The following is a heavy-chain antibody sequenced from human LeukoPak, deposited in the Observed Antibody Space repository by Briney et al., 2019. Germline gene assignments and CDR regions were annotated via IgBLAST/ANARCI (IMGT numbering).Heavy chain of an antibody. Sequence: GGSLRLSCVGSGFTFSSYSMNWVRQAPGKGLEWVAVIWYGGSNKYYADSVKGRFTISRDNSKNTLYLQMNSLRAEDTAVYYCAKDRLGIAAAGNAFDIWGQGTMVTVSS. V-gene: IGHV3-30*02. J-gene: IGHJ3*02. CDR2: IWYGGSNK. CDR1: GFTFSSYS. D-gene: IGHD6-13*01. CDR3: AKDRLGIAAAGNAFDI.